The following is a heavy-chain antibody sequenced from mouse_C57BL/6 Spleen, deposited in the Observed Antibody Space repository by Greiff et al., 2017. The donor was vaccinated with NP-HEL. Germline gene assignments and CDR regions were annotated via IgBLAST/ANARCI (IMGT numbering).Heavy chain of an antibody. V-gene: IGHV1-82*01. CDR1: GYAFSSSW. J-gene: IGHJ4*01. Sequence: QVQLQQSGPELVKPGASVKISCKASGYAFSSSWMNWVKQRPGKGLEWIGRIYPGDGDTNYNGKFKGKATLTADKSSSTAYMQLSSLTSEDSAVYFCARNGYDYDEGIAMDYWGQGTSVTVSS. D-gene: IGHD2-4*01. CDR3: ARNGYDYDEGIAMDY. CDR2: IYPGDGDT.